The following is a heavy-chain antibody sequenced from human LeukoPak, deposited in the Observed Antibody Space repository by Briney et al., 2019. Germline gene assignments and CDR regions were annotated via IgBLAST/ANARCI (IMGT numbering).Heavy chain of an antibody. CDR2: ISGSGGIT. CDR1: GLTFSSYA. CDR3: AKNFYGDYNFFFDY. V-gene: IGHV3-23*01. J-gene: IGHJ4*02. D-gene: IGHD4-17*01. Sequence: PGGALRLSCAASGLTFSSYALAWVRQAPGKGLVWVSPISGSGGITYYADSVKGHFTISRDNSKNTLYLQMNSLRAEDTAVYYCAKNFYGDYNFFFDYWGQGTLVTVSS.